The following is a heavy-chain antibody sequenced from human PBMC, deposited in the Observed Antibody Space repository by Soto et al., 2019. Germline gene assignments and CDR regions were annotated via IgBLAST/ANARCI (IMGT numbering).Heavy chain of an antibody. CDR3: VRGHEWFDP. CDR1: GLTFSDAW. Sequence: GGSLRLSCAASGLTFSDAWMSWFRQAPGKGLEWVANVKYDGSATDYMDSVKGRFTISRDNAKNSLFLQMNSLRAEDTAVYHCVRGHEWFDPWGQGILVTVSS. J-gene: IGHJ5*02. CDR2: VKYDGSAT. V-gene: IGHV3-7*01.